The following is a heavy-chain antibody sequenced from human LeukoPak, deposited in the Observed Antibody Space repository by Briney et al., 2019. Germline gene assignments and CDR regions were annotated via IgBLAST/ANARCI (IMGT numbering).Heavy chain of an antibody. Sequence: GGSLRLSCAASGFSFSSYWMSWVRQAPGKGLERVANIKQDGSEKYYVDSVKGRFTISRDNAKNSLYLQMNSLRAEDTAVYYCAKSPKVGFLFDYWGKGTLVTVSS. CDR1: GFSFSSYW. D-gene: IGHD2-2*03. J-gene: IGHJ4*02. CDR2: IKQDGSEK. CDR3: AKSPKVGFLFDY. V-gene: IGHV3-7*02.